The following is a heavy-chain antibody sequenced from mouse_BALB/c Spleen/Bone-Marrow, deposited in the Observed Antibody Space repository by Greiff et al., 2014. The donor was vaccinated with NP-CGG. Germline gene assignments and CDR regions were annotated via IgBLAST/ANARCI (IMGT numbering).Heavy chain of an antibody. CDR1: GFSLTNYG. Sequence: VKLVESGPGLVAPSQSLSITCTVSGFSLTNYGIHWVRQPPGKGLEWLGVIWAGGSTNYNSALMSRLSITKDNSESQVFLKMNSLQTDDTAMYYCASTGAGAMDYWGQGTSVTVSS. V-gene: IGHV2-9*02. D-gene: IGHD4-1*02. CDR3: ASTGAGAMDY. CDR2: IWAGGST. J-gene: IGHJ4*01.